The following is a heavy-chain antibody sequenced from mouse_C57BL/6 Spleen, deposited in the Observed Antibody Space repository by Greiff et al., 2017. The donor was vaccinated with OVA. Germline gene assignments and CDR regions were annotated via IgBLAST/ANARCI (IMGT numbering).Heavy chain of an antibody. CDR1: GFNFKNSY. J-gene: IGHJ3*01. D-gene: IGHD1-1*01. CDR3: SRGDYYGSSWFAY. CDR2: IDPANGNT. Sequence: VQLQQSVAELVRPGASVKLSCTASGFNFKNSYMHWVKQRPEQGLEWIGRIDPANGNTKYAPKFQGKATISADTSSNTAYLQLSSLTSEDTAINYCSRGDYYGSSWFAYWGQGTLVTVSA. V-gene: IGHV14-3*01.